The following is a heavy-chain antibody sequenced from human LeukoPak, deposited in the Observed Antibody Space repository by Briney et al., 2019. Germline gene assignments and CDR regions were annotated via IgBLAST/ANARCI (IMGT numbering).Heavy chain of an antibody. CDR3: ARGRDRGASTPFDY. V-gene: IGHV1-2*02. D-gene: IGHD1-26*01. CDR2: INPNSGGT. CDR1: GYTFTSYY. Sequence: ASVKVSCKASGYTFTSYYMHWVRQAPGQGLEWMGWINPNSGGTNYAQKFQGRVTMTGDTSISTAYMDLSSLRSDDTAVYYCARGRDRGASTPFDYWGQGTLVTVSS. J-gene: IGHJ4*02.